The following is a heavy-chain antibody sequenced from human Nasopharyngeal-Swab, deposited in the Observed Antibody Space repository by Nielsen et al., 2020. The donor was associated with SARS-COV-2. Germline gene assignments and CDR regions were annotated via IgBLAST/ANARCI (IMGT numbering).Heavy chain of an antibody. CDR3: AKEDASKQLAED. V-gene: IGHV3-23*03. J-gene: IGHJ4*02. D-gene: IGHD6-13*01. CDR2: IYSGGSST. CDR1: GFTFSSYA. Sequence: GESLKISCAASGFTFSSYAMSWVRQAPGKGLEWVSVIYSGGSSTYYADSVKGRFTISRDNSKNTLYLQMNSLRAEDTAVYYCAKEDASKQLAEDWGQGTLVTVSS.